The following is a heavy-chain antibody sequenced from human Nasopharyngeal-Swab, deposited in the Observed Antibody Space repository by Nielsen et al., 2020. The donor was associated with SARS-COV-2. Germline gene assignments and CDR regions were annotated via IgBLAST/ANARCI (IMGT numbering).Heavy chain of an antibody. V-gene: IGHV3-48*02. CDR3: AREFEATGATYLDS. CDR2: ITSSSSTR. D-gene: IGHD1-26*01. J-gene: IGHJ4*02. Sequence: GESLKISCAASGFAFSDYSMDWVRQAPGKGLEWVSYITSSSSTRYHADSVKGRFTVSRDNAKNLLYLQMSSMRDEDTAVYYCAREFEATGATYLDSWGLGTLVTVSS. CDR1: GFAFSDYS.